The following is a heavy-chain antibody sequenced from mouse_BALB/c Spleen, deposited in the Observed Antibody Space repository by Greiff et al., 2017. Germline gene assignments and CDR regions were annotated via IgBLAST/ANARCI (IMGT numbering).Heavy chain of an antibody. CDR3: ARIVVYYDYDVPFAY. J-gene: IGHJ3*01. D-gene: IGHD2-4*01. CDR1: GFSLSTYGIG. V-gene: IGHV8-11*01. Sequence: QVTLNESGPGILQPSQTLSLTCSFSGFSLSTYGIGVGWIRQPSGKGLEWLAHIWWNDNKYYNTALKSRLTISKDTSNNQVFLKIASVDTADTATYYCARIVVYYDYDVPFAYWGQGTLVTVSA. CDR2: IWWNDNK.